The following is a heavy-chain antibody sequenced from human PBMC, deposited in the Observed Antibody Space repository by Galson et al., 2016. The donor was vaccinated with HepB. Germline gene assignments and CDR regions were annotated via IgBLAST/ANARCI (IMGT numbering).Heavy chain of an antibody. CDR3: AAAVAGNFDY. V-gene: IGHV1-18*04. J-gene: IGHJ4*02. D-gene: IGHD6-19*01. CDR1: GYTFTSYG. Sequence: SVKVSCKASGYTFTSYGITWVRQAPGQGLEWMGWISAYNGHTNYAQKLQGRVTMTTDTSTSTAYMELRSLRSDDTAVYYCAAAVAGNFDYWGQGILVTVSS. CDR2: ISAYNGHT.